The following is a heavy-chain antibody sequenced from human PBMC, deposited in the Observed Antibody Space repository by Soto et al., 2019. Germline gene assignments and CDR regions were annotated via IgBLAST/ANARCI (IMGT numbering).Heavy chain of an antibody. Sequence: QITLKESGPTLVKPTQTLTLTCTFSGFSLSSTRMAVRWIRQPPGKALEWLALIYWDDDKRYSPFLKSRLTITKDTSKNQVVLPMSNLDPVDTARYYCAHFVVAGLGYYFDYWGQGTMVTVSS. CDR2: IYWDDDK. D-gene: IGHD6-19*01. V-gene: IGHV2-5*02. CDR3: AHFVVAGLGYYFDY. CDR1: GFSLSSTRMA. J-gene: IGHJ4*02.